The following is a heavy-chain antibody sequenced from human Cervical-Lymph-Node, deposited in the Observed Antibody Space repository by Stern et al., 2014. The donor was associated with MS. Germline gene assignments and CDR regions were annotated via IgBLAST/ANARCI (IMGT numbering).Heavy chain of an antibody. CDR2: FAPDAGGT. Sequence: QVQLVQSGSEVKKPGASVKVSCQVSGYTLTDLSMHWVRQAPGKGLEWVGGFAPDAGGTIYAQKFQGRVTMTEDTSTDTAYMELSSLRSEDTAVYYCATGSGYSYGFDDWGQGTLVTVSS. CDR3: ATGSGYSYGFDD. CDR1: GYTLTDLS. J-gene: IGHJ4*02. D-gene: IGHD5-18*01. V-gene: IGHV1-24*01.